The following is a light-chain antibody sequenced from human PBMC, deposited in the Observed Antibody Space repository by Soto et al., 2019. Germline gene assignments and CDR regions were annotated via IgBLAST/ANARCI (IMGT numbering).Light chain of an antibody. CDR3: NSYTSASTYA. CDR1: SSDIGIYNF. CDR2: NVY. Sequence: QSVLTQPASVSGSPGQSITIFCTGTSSDIGIYNFVSWYQQHPGKAPKLMIYNVYSRPSRVSSRFSGSKSGNTASLTISWLQAEDEADYYCNSYTSASTYAFGTGTKVTVL. J-gene: IGLJ1*01. V-gene: IGLV2-14*03.